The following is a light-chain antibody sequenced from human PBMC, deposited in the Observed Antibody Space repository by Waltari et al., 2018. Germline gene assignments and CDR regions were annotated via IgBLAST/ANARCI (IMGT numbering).Light chain of an antibody. CDR2: VNSDGSH. V-gene: IGLV4-69*01. CDR3: QTGGHGTWV. Sequence: QLVLTQSPSASASLGPPVQHTCTLSSGHSTIVIAWLQKRPKKGPRYLMKVNSDGSHNKGDEIPDRFSGSSSGAERYLTISSLQSEEEADYYCQTGGHGTWVFGGGTKLTVL. J-gene: IGLJ3*02. CDR1: SGHSTIV.